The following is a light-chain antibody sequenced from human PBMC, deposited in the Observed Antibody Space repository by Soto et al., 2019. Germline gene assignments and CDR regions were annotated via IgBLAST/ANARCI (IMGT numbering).Light chain of an antibody. J-gene: IGKJ2*01. CDR2: AAS. V-gene: IGKV3-20*01. CDR1: QKVSSIY. CDR3: QQYGSSPGS. Sequence: EIVLTQSPDTLSLSPGERATLSCRASQKVSSIYLAWYQQKPGQAPRLLMYAASNRATGIPDRFSGSGSGTDFTLTISRLESEDFAVYYCQQYGSSPGSCGQGTKLEIK.